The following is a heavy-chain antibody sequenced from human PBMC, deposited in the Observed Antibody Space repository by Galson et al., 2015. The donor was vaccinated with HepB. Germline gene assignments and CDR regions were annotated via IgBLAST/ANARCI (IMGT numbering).Heavy chain of an antibody. V-gene: IGHV3-30-3*01. J-gene: IGHJ6*03. CDR2: ISYDGSNK. CDR3: ARDRGLSGYYNYYYYYMDV. CDR1: GFTFSSYA. D-gene: IGHD3-3*01. Sequence: SLRLSCAASGFTFSSYAMHWVRQAPGKGLEWVAVISYDGSNKYYADSVKGRFTISRDNSKNTLYLQMNSLRAEDTAVYYCARDRGLSGYYNYYYYYMDVWGKGTTVTVSS.